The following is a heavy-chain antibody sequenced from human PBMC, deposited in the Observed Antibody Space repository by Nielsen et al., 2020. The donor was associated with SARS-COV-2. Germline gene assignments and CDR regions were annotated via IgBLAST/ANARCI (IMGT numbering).Heavy chain of an antibody. CDR3: AKADHGGATVEGGFDH. V-gene: IGHV3-23*01. CDR1: GFPFSSYA. CDR2: ISGSGGSS. J-gene: IGHJ5*02. Sequence: GESLKISCTASGFPFSSYAMSWVRQAPGKGLEWVSTISGSGGSSYFADSVKGRFTISKDTSKNTLFLQMNSLRADDTAIYYCAKADHGGATVEGGFDHWGQGALVTVSS. D-gene: IGHD1-26*01.